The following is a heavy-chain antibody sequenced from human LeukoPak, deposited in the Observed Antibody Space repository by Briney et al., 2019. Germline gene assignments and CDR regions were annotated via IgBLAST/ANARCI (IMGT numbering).Heavy chain of an antibody. J-gene: IGHJ4*02. CDR1: GYSFTSYW. CDR2: IYPGDSDT. D-gene: IGHD3-3*01. CDR3: ARRQKPLWSGYYFDY. Sequence: PGESLKISCKGSGYSFTSYWIGWVRQMPGKGLEWMGIIYPGDSDTRYSPSFQGQVTISADKSISTAYLQWSSLKASDTAMYYCARRQKPLWSGYYFDYWGQGTLVTVSS. V-gene: IGHV5-51*03.